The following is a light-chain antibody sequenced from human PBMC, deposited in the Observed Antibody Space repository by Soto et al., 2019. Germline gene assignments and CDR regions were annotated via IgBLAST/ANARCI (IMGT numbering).Light chain of an antibody. Sequence: DIVMIQSPDSLAVSLGERATINCRSSQNVFKNSDNRNYLAWFQQKPGQAPKLLIFWASVRQSGVPDRFSGSGSGTDFTLTVSRLQAEDVAVYYCQQYWRSPITFGQGTRLEIK. CDR1: QNVFKNSDNRNY. CDR2: WAS. CDR3: QQYWRSPIT. V-gene: IGKV4-1*01. J-gene: IGKJ5*01.